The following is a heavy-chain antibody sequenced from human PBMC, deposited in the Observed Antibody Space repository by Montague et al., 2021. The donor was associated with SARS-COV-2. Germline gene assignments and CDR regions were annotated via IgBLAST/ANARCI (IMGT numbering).Heavy chain of an antibody. V-gene: IGHV4-59*01. Sequence: SETLSLTRTVSGGSISSYYWSWIRQPPGKGLDWIGYIYYSGSTNYNPSLKSRVTISVDTSKNQFSLKLSSVTAADTTVYYCARVFPRWLQFDPYFDYWGQGTLVTVSS. J-gene: IGHJ4*02. CDR1: GGSISSYY. D-gene: IGHD5-24*01. CDR2: IYYSGST. CDR3: ARVFPRWLQFDPYFDY.